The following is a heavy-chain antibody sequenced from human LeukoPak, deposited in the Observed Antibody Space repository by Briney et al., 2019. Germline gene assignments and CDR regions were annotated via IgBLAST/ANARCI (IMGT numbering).Heavy chain of an antibody. V-gene: IGHV4-31*03. CDR2: IYYSGST. J-gene: IGHJ5*02. Sequence: SETLSLTCTVSGGSISSGGYYWSWIRQHPGKGLEWIGYIYYSGSTYYNPSLKSRVTISVDTSKNQFSPKLSSVTAADTAVYYCARGADYCSSTSCYRFDPWGQGTLVTVSS. CDR1: GGSISSGGYY. CDR3: ARGADYCSSTSCYRFDP. D-gene: IGHD2-2*01.